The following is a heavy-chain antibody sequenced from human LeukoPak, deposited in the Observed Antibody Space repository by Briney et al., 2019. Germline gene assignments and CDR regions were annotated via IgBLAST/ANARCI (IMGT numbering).Heavy chain of an antibody. CDR3: ARDRGGLVACTRDAFDI. CDR1: GYTFTRYY. Sequence: ASVKVSCKSSGYTFTRYYMHWVRQPPAQGLEWMGWINPNSSGTNYAQKFQGWVNMTRHTSISTAYMELSRLRSDDTAVYYCARDRGGLVACTRDAFDIWGQGTMVTVSS. V-gene: IGHV1-2*04. J-gene: IGHJ3*02. D-gene: IGHD6-19*01. CDR2: INPNSSGT.